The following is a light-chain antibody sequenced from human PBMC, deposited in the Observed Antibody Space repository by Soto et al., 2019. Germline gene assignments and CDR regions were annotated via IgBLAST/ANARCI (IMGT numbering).Light chain of an antibody. CDR3: MQTIQSWT. V-gene: IGKV2-28*01. CDR1: QSLLHSNGYNY. CDR2: LGS. J-gene: IGKJ1*01. Sequence: DIVMTQSPLSLPVTPGEPASISCRSSQSLLHSNGYNYLDWYLQKPGQSPQLLIYLGSNRASGVPDRFSGSGSATDFTLKISTVEAEDVGVYYCMQTIQSWTLGQGTKV.